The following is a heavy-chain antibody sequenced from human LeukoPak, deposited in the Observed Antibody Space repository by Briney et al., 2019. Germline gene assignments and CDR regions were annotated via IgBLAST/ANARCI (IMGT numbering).Heavy chain of an antibody. Sequence: PGGSLRLSCAASAFTFSNYAMHWVRQAPGKGLEWVSAISDSGRYIYYADSVRGRFTISRDNSKNTLCLQMNSLRAEDTAVYYCAKKLVAGSGSKNWFDSSGQGTLVTVSS. CDR1: AFTFSNYA. D-gene: IGHD3-10*01. CDR3: AKKLVAGSGSKNWFDS. J-gene: IGHJ5*01. CDR2: ISDSGRYI. V-gene: IGHV3-23*01.